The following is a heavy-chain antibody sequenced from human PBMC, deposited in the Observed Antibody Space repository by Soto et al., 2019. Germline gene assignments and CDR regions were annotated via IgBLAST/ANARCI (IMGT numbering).Heavy chain of an antibody. V-gene: IGHV1-69*02. D-gene: IGHD6-19*01. CDR1: GGTFSSYS. CDR2: IIPILGIA. CDR3: ARGAAGIAVAGPSYYFDY. J-gene: IGHJ4*02. Sequence: QVQLVQSGAEVKKPGSSVKVSCKASGGTFSSYSISWVRQAPGQGLEWMGRIIPILGIANYAQKLQGRVTITADNSTSTAYMELSSLRSEDTAVYYCARGAAGIAVAGPSYYFDYWGQGTLVTVSS.